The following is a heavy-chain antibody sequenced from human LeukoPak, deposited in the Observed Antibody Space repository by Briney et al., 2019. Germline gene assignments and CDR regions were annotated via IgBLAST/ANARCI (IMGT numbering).Heavy chain of an antibody. D-gene: IGHD1-1*01. CDR2: IFRIGST. J-gene: IGHJ4*02. V-gene: IGHV4-38-2*02. CDR1: GFSITTGYY. Sequence: SETLSLTCIVSGFSITTGYYWAWIRQPPGKGLEWIGTIFRIGSTYYNPSLKSRVTISVDTSKNQFSLKLSSVTAADTAVYYCAREGQLEPFDYWGQGTLVTVSS. CDR3: AREGQLEPFDY.